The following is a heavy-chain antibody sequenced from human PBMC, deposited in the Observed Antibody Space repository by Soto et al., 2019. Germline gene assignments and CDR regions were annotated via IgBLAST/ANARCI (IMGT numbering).Heavy chain of an antibody. V-gene: IGHV5-51*01. Sequence: GESLKISCKISGKAFTSFWVVWVRQMPGRGLEWVGNIYPGDSDTRYTPPFQGQVTISADKSTNTAYLQWHSLQASDTALYYCAKQDDRGALEIWGQGTKVTVS. D-gene: IGHD3-22*01. J-gene: IGHJ3*02. CDR3: AKQDDRGALEI. CDR1: GKAFTSFW. CDR2: IYPGDSDT.